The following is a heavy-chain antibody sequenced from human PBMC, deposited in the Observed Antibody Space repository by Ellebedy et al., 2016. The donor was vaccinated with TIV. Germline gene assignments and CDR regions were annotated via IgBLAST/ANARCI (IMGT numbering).Heavy chain of an antibody. D-gene: IGHD4-17*01. CDR1: GFTFSSHD. CDR2: IGTAGDT. J-gene: IGHJ5*02. V-gene: IGHV3-13*01. CDR3: ARLTVTTSIGFDP. Sequence: GESLKISCAASGFTFSSHDMHWVRQATGKGLEWVSAIGTAGDTYYPGSVKGRFTISRDNSKNTLYLQMNSLRAEDTAVYYCARLTVTTSIGFDPWGQGTLVTVSS.